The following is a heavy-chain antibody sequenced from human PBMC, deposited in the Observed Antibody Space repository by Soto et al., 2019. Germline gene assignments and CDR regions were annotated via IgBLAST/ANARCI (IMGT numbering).Heavy chain of an antibody. CDR3: ASRHCSGGSFYNPGFDF. CDR2: IFFTGNI. CDR1: GGCLSNSSYY. Sequence: ETLSLTCTVSGGCLSNSSYYWGRIGPPPGQGLEWLVSIFFTGNISYNPSLKSRVTISVDTSRNQFYLMVNYVTAADTAVYYCASRHCSGGSFYNPGFDFWGQGARV. J-gene: IGHJ4*02. V-gene: IGHV4-39*01. D-gene: IGHD2-15*01.